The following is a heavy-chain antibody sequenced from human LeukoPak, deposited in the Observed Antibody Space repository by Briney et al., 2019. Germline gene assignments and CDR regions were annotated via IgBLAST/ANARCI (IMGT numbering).Heavy chain of an antibody. V-gene: IGHV5-51*01. Sequence: GESLKIPCKGPGYSFTSYWIGWVRQLPGKGLEWMGIIYPGDSDTRYSPSFQGQVTISADKSISTAYLQWSSLKASDTAMYYCARRDDYGDSTFDYWGQGTLVTVSS. CDR3: ARRDDYGDSTFDY. CDR2: IYPGDSDT. CDR1: GYSFTSYW. D-gene: IGHD4-17*01. J-gene: IGHJ4*02.